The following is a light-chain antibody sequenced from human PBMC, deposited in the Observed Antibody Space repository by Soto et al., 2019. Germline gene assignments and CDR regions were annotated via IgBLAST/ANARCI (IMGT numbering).Light chain of an antibody. CDR3: QQYNSYSRT. Sequence: DIQMTQSPSTLSASVGYRFTTTCRASQSISSWLAWYQQKPGKAPKLLIYDASSLESGVPSRFSGSGSGTEFTLTISSLQPDDFATYYCQQYNSYSRTFGQGTTGDIK. J-gene: IGKJ1*01. CDR1: QSISSW. V-gene: IGKV1-5*01. CDR2: DAS.